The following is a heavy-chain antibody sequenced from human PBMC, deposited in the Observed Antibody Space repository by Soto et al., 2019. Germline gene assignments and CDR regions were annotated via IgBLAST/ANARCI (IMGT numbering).Heavy chain of an antibody. CDR3: ARVLYDILTGYPSYWYFDL. CDR2: INHSGST. Sequence: PSETLTLTCAVYGGSFSGYYWSWIRQPPGKGLEWIGEINHSGSTNYNPFLKSRVTISVDTSKNQFSLKLSSVTAADTAVYYCARVLYDILTGYPSYWYFDLWGRGTLVTVSS. D-gene: IGHD3-9*01. V-gene: IGHV4-34*01. J-gene: IGHJ2*01. CDR1: GGSFSGYY.